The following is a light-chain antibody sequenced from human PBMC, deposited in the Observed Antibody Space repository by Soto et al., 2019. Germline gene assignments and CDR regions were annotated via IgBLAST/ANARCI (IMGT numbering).Light chain of an antibody. V-gene: IGKV1-27*01. Sequence: DIQMTQSPSSLSASLGDRVTIACRASQGISSYLAWYQQKPGKDPNLLLYAASTLQSGVPSRFSGSGSGTDFTLTISSLQPEDVATDYCQKYNSAPLTFGGGTKVEIK. J-gene: IGKJ4*01. CDR1: QGISSY. CDR2: AAS. CDR3: QKYNSAPLT.